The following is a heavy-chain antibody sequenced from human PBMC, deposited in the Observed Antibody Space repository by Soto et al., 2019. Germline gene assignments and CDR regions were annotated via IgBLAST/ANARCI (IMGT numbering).Heavy chain of an antibody. CDR3: ASGIQLWLRRINNGYSG. CDR1: GGTFSTYA. D-gene: IGHD5-18*01. J-gene: IGHJ4*02. CDR2: IIPMFGTA. V-gene: IGHV1-69*12. Sequence: QVQLVQSGAEVKKPESSVKVSCKAHGGTFSTYAISWVRQAPGQGLEWMGGIIPMFGTANYAQRFQDRVTITADEFTNTVYMELSSLRSEDTAVYFSASGIQLWLRRINNGYSGWGQGTLVTVSS.